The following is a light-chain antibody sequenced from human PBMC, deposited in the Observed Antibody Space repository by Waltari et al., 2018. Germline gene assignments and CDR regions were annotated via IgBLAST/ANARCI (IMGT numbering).Light chain of an antibody. V-gene: IGKV4-1*01. J-gene: IGKJ1*01. CDR2: WAS. Sequence: DIVMTQSPDSLTVYLGGRVTINCKSSQSVLYTPNNKNYLAWYQQKPGQPPKLLIYWASTRESGVPDRCSGSGSGTDFTLTINSLQAEDVAVYYCQRYARIPRTFGLGTKVESK. CDR3: QRYARIPRT. CDR1: QSVLYTPNNKNY.